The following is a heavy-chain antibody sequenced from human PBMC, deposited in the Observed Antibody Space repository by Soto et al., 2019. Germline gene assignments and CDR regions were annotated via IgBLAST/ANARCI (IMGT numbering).Heavy chain of an antibody. CDR3: ARVRAGYYNFDY. Sequence: EVQLVESGGGLVQPGGSLRLSCVASGFTFSSYWMHWVRQAPGKGLVWVSRINSDGSTTSYADSVKGRFTISRDNAKNTLYLQMKILRAEDTAVYYCARVRAGYYNFDYWGQGTLVTVSS. V-gene: IGHV3-74*01. CDR1: GFTFSSYW. CDR2: INSDGSTT. D-gene: IGHD3-9*01. J-gene: IGHJ4*02.